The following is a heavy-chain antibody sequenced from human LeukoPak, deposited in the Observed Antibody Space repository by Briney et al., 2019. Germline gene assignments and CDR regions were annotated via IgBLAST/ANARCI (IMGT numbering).Heavy chain of an antibody. J-gene: IGHJ4*02. CDR1: GFTFSSYG. D-gene: IGHD6-13*01. V-gene: IGHV3-30*02. Sequence: GGSLRLSCAASGFTFSSYGMHWVRQAPGKGLEWVAFIRYDGSNKYYADSVKGRFTISRDNSKNTLCLQMNSLRAEDTAVYYCANLPREQLATFDYWGQGTLVTVSS. CDR3: ANLPREQLATFDY. CDR2: IRYDGSNK.